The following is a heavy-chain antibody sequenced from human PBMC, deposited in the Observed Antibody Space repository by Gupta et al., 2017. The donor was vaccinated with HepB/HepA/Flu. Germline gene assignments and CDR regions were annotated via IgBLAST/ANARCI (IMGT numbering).Heavy chain of an antibody. Sequence: QVQLQESGPGLVKPSETLSLTCTVPGGSVSNYYWAWTRPSAGKGLVWIGRTDRGGTKSNPSLKSRVTMSVDTSKNQFSLRLSSVTAADTAVYYCARMTPHTIIRVVIDYYYYMDVWGKGTTITVSS. J-gene: IGHJ6*03. D-gene: IGHD3-3*01. V-gene: IGHV4-4*07. CDR3: ARMTPHTIIRVVIDYYYYMDV. CDR2: TDRGGT. CDR1: GGSVSNYY.